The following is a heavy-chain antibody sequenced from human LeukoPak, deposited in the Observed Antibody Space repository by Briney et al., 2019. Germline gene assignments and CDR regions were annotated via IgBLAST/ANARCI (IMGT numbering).Heavy chain of an antibody. J-gene: IGHJ4*02. CDR2: IYPGDSDT. CDR3: PRHGSAATAFDY. D-gene: IGHD6-25*01. Sequence: KSGDSLKISCKGSGYSFPSYWIGWVRQMPGKGLEWMGIIYPGDSDTRYSPSFQGQVTISADKSISTAYLQWSSLKASDTAMYYCPRHGSAATAFDYWGQGTLVTVSS. V-gene: IGHV5-51*01. CDR1: GYSFPSYW.